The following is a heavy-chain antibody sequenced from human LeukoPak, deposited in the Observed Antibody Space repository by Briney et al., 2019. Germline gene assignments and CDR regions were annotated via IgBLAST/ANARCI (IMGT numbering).Heavy chain of an antibody. CDR2: IIPILGMA. V-gene: IGHV1-69*04. J-gene: IGHJ6*02. CDR3: VNVEMATKGYGMDV. D-gene: IGHD5-24*01. Sequence: SVNLSFKSSGCTFSINAISWVRQGPGPGLELMGSIIPILGMANYAQKFHGSVTITADKSTSTAYMELSNLRSEDTAVYCCVNVEMATKGYGMDVWGQGTTVTVSS. CDR1: GCTFSINA.